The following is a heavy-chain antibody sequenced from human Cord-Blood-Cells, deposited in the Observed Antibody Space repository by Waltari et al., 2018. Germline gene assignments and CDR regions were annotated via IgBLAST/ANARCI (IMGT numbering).Heavy chain of an antibody. Sequence: EVQLVESGGGLIQPGGSLRLSCAASGFTVSSNYMSWVRQAPGKGLEWVSVIYSGGRTYYAGSVKGRFTISRDNSKNTLYLQMNSLRAEDTAVYYCARAGTNFSYYYYYYMDVWGKGTTVTVSS. D-gene: IGHD1-1*01. CDR3: ARAGTNFSYYYYYYMDV. CDR2: IYSGGRT. V-gene: IGHV3-53*01. CDR1: GFTVSSNY. J-gene: IGHJ6*03.